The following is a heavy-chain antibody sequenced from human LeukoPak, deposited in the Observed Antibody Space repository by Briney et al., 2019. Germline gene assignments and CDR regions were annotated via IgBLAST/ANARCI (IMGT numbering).Heavy chain of an antibody. V-gene: IGHV3-11*04. Sequence: GGSLRLSCAASGFTFSDYYMSWIRQAPGKGLEWVSYISSSGSTIYYADSVKGRFTISRDNAKNSLYLQMNSLRAEDTAVYYCARVMYYYDSSGYSNLAFDYWGQGTLVTVSS. CDR3: ARVMYYYDSSGYSNLAFDY. J-gene: IGHJ4*02. CDR2: ISSSGSTI. CDR1: GFTFSDYY. D-gene: IGHD3-22*01.